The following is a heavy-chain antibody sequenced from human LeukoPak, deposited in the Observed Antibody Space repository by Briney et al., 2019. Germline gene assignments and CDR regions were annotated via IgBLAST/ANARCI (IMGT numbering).Heavy chain of an antibody. D-gene: IGHD4-17*01. Sequence: ASVKVSCKASGYTFTGYYIHWVRQAPGRGLGCLGWINPNSGGTNYAQKFQGRVTMTRDTSISTAYMELSRLTSDDTAVYFCARDFGGDYGRPLDYWGQGTLVTVSS. CDR3: ARDFGGDYGRPLDY. CDR1: GYTFTGYY. J-gene: IGHJ4*02. V-gene: IGHV1-2*02. CDR2: INPNSGGT.